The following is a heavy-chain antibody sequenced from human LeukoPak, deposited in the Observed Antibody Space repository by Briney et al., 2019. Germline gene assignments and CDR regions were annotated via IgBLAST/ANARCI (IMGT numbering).Heavy chain of an antibody. CDR3: ARPLYDSSGYYYHFDY. CDR2: IYYSGST. CDR1: GGSISSSSYY. D-gene: IGHD3-22*01. Sequence: SETLSLTCTVSGGSISSSSYYWGWIRQPPGKGLEWIGSIYYSGSTYYNPSLKSRVTISVDTSKNQFSPKLSSVTAADTAVYYCARPLYDSSGYYYHFDYWGQGTLVTVSS. V-gene: IGHV4-39*01. J-gene: IGHJ4*02.